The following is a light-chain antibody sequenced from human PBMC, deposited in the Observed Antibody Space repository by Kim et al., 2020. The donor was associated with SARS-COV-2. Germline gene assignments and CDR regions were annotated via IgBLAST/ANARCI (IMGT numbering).Light chain of an antibody. CDR2: GAS. CDR1: QDISNF. J-gene: IGKJ5*01. V-gene: IGKV1-33*01. Sequence: ASVGDRVTITCQASQDISNFLKWYQQKPGKAPKLLIYGASNLETGVPSRFSGSGSGTDYTFTISSLQPEDIATYYCQQYDNLPITFGQGTRLEIK. CDR3: QQYDNLPIT.